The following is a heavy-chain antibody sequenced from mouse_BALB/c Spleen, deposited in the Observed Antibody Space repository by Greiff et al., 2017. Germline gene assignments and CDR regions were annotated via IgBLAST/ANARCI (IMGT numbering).Heavy chain of an antibody. Sequence: QVHVKQSGAELVRPGTSVKISCKASGYTFTNYWLGWVKQRPGHGLEWIGDIYPGGGYTNYNEKFKGKATLTADTSSSTAYMQLSSLTSEDSAVYFCARKGDYDIAYWGQGTLVTVSA. J-gene: IGHJ3*01. D-gene: IGHD2-4*01. CDR2: IYPGGGYT. CDR1: GYTFTNYW. V-gene: IGHV1-63*02. CDR3: ARKGDYDIAY.